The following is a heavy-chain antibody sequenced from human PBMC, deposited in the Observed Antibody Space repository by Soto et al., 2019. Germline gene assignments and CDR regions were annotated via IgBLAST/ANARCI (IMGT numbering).Heavy chain of an antibody. J-gene: IGHJ4*02. CDR3: AGDAYCSSTSCRGLQSDY. V-gene: IGHV1-69*01. CDR1: GGTFSSYA. Sequence: QVQLVQSGAEVKKPGSSVKVSCKASGGTFSSYAISWVRQAPGQGLEWMGGIIPIFGTANYAQKFQCRVTITADESTSTAYMELTCLSSEDTPVYYCAGDAYCSSTSCRGLQSDYWGQGTLVTVSS. D-gene: IGHD2-2*01. CDR2: IIPIFGTA.